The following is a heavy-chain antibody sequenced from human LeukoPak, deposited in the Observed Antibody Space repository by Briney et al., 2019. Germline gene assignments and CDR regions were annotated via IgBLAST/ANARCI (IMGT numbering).Heavy chain of an antibody. J-gene: IGHJ6*02. CDR1: GFTFSSYG. Sequence: SGGSLRLSCAASGFTFSSYGMHWVRQAPGKGLEWVAVISYDGSNKYYADSVKGRFTISRDNSKNTLYLQMNSLRAEDTAVYYCAKDSRYCSGGSCFQTYYYYGMDVWGQGTTVTVSS. CDR2: ISYDGSNK. CDR3: AKDSRYCSGGSCFQTYYYYGMDV. V-gene: IGHV3-30*18. D-gene: IGHD2-15*01.